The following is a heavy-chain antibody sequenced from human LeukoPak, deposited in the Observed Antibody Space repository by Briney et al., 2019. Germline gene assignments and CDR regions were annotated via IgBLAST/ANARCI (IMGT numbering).Heavy chain of an antibody. CDR1: RGSISSGSYY. CDR2: IYSNGTT. CDR3: ARGRGRDVSFYYGMDV. J-gene: IGHJ6*02. Sequence: SQTLSLTCTVSRGSISSGSYYWSWIRQPAGKGLEWIGRIYSNGTTSHNPSLKSRVTISVDTSKNHFSLKVSSVTAADAAVYYCARGRGRDVSFYYGMDVWGQGTTVTVSS. V-gene: IGHV4-61*02. D-gene: IGHD3-10*01.